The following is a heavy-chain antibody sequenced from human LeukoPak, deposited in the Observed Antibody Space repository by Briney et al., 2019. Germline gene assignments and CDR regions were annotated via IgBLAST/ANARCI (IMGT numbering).Heavy chain of an antibody. CDR3: TRAVYGSGLSYFDY. J-gene: IGHJ4*02. Sequence: GGSLRLSCTSSGFIFGDYAMSWFRQAPGKGLEWVGFIRSKAYGGTTEYAASVKGRSTISRDDSKSIAYLQMSSLKTEDTAVYYCTRAVYGSGLSYFDYWGQGTLATVSS. V-gene: IGHV3-49*03. D-gene: IGHD3-10*01. CDR1: GFIFGDYA. CDR2: IRSKAYGGTT.